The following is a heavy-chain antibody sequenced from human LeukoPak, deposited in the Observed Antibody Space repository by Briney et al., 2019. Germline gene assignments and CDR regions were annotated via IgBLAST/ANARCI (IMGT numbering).Heavy chain of an antibody. V-gene: IGHV3-11*06. D-gene: IGHD3-22*01. CDR1: GFTFSDYY. J-gene: IGHJ4*02. Sequence: TGGSLRLSCAASGFTFSDYYMSWIRQAPGKGLEWVSYISSSSSYTNYADSVKGRFTISRDNAKNSLYLQMNSLRAEDTAVYYCARVLMSYYYDSSGYFDSFDYWGQGTLVTVSS. CDR2: ISSSSSYT. CDR3: ARVLMSYYYDSSGYFDSFDY.